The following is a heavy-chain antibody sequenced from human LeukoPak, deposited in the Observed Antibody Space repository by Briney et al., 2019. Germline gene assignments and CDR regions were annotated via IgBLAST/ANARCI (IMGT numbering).Heavy chain of an antibody. CDR1: GYTFTSYA. CDR2: INAGNGNT. J-gene: IGHJ4*02. Sequence: ASVKVSRKASGYTFTSYAMHWVRQAPGQRLEWMGWINAGNGNTKYSQKFQGRVTITRDTSASTAYMELSSLRSEDTAVYYCARAYYYDSSGYSGLDYWGQGTLVTVSS. CDR3: ARAYYYDSSGYSGLDY. D-gene: IGHD3-22*01. V-gene: IGHV1-3*01.